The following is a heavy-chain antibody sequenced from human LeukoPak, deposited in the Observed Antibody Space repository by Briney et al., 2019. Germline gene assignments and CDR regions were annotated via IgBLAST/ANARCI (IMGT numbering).Heavy chain of an antibody. CDR2: IGTAGDT. CDR1: GFTFSDYD. J-gene: IGHJ4*02. D-gene: IGHD1-1*01. Sequence: PGGSLRLSCAASGFTFSDYDMHWVRQATGKGLEWVSAIGTAGDTYYTGSVKGRLTISRENAKNSLYLQMNSLRAGHAAVYYCARVAKERVGGVYYFDYWGQGTLVTVSS. CDR3: ARVAKERVGGVYYFDY. V-gene: IGHV3-13*01.